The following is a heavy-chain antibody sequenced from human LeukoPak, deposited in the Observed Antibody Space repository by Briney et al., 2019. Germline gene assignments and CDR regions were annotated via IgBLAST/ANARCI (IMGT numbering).Heavy chain of an antibody. Sequence: PGGSLRLSCAASGFTFSSYAMHWVRQAPGKGLEWVAAISYDGSNKYYADSVKGRFTISRDNSKNTLYLQMNSLRAEDTAVYYCARSPHRIMITFGGVSYWGQGTLVTVSS. CDR2: ISYDGSNK. CDR3: ARSPHRIMITFGGVSY. D-gene: IGHD3-16*01. J-gene: IGHJ4*02. CDR1: GFTFSSYA. V-gene: IGHV3-30*04.